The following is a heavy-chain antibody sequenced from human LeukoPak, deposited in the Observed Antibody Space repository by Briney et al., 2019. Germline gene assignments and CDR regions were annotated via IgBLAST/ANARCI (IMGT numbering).Heavy chain of an antibody. CDR1: GGSVSSGSYY. V-gene: IGHV4-61*01. J-gene: IGHJ4*02. CDR2: IYYSGNT. Sequence: PSETLSLTCIVSGGSVSSGSYYWSWIRQPPGEGLKWIGYIYYSGNTKYNPSLKSRVTISVDMSKNQFSLKLSSVTAADTAVYYCARVSSGATTVDYWGQGTLVTVSS. D-gene: IGHD1-26*01. CDR3: ARVSSGATTVDY.